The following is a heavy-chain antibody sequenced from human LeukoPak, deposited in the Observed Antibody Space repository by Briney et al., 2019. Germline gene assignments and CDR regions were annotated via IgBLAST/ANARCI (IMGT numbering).Heavy chain of an antibody. CDR2: IYTSRST. Sequence: SETLSLTCTVSGGSISSYYWSWIRQPAGKGLEWIGRIYTSRSTNYNPSLKSRVTMSVDTSKNQFSLKLSSVTAADTAVYYCARGGGYCSSTSCYTLCCFDYWGQGTLVTVSS. V-gene: IGHV4-4*07. CDR3: ARGGGYCSSTSCYTLCCFDY. CDR1: GGSISSYY. D-gene: IGHD2-2*02. J-gene: IGHJ4*02.